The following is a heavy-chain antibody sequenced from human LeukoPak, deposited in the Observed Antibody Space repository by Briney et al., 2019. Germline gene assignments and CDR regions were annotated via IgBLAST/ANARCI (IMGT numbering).Heavy chain of an antibody. Sequence: GGSLRLSCAASGFTFDDYGMSWVRQAPGKGLEWVSGINWNGGSTGYADSVKGRFTISRDNAKNSLYLQMNSLRAEDTALYYCARDEINQWELPDAFDIWGQGTMVTVSS. CDR2: INWNGGST. D-gene: IGHD1-26*01. CDR1: GFTFDDYG. V-gene: IGHV3-20*04. CDR3: ARDEINQWELPDAFDI. J-gene: IGHJ3*02.